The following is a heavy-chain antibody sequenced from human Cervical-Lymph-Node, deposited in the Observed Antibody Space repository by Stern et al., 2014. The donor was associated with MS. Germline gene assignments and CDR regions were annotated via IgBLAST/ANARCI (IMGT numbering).Heavy chain of an antibody. Sequence: MQLVRSGAEVKKPGESLQISCKLSGYSFTIYYIAWLRQMPGKGLEWMGVLYPYDSDTTYSPSFQGQVTISADKSITTAYLQWSSLRASDTAMYYCARHVQGFDYWGQGTLVTVSS. J-gene: IGHJ4*02. CDR3: ARHVQGFDY. CDR1: GYSFTIYY. V-gene: IGHV5-51*01. CDR2: LYPYDSDT.